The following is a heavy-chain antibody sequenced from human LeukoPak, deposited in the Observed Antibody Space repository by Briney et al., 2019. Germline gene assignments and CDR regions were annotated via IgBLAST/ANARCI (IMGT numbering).Heavy chain of an antibody. CDR2: INHSGST. V-gene: IGHV4-34*01. J-gene: IGHJ5*02. Sequence: SETLSLTCAVYGGSFSGYYWSWIRQPPGKGLEWIGEINHSGSTNYNPSLKSRVTISVDTSKNQFSLKLSSVTAADTAAYYCARGIIAAAGPFDPWGQGTLVTVSS. CDR3: ARGIIAAAGPFDP. D-gene: IGHD6-13*01. CDR1: GGSFSGYY.